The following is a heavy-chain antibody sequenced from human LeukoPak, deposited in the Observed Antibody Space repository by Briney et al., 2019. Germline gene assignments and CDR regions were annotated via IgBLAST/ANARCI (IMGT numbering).Heavy chain of an antibody. Sequence: SETLSLTCAVYGGSFSGYYWSWIRQPPGKGLEWIGEINHSGSTNYNPSLKSRVTISVDTSKNQFSLKLSSVTAADTAVYYCARAITMVKPYYFDHWGQGTLVTASS. CDR3: ARAITMVKPYYFDH. D-gene: IGHD3-10*01. CDR1: GGSFSGYY. V-gene: IGHV4-34*01. CDR2: INHSGST. J-gene: IGHJ4*02.